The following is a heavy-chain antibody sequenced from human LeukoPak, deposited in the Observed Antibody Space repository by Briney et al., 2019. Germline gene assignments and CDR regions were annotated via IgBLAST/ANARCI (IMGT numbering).Heavy chain of an antibody. D-gene: IGHD1/OR15-1a*01. Sequence: GESLKISCKGSGYRFTTYWIGWVRQMPGKGLEWMGIIFPGVSDTTYNPSFQGQVTISADKSINTAYLQWSSLKASDTAMFYCATSESQTKFDYWGQGTPVTVSS. V-gene: IGHV5-51*01. CDR2: IFPGVSDT. J-gene: IGHJ4*02. CDR1: GYRFTTYW. CDR3: ATSESQTKFDY.